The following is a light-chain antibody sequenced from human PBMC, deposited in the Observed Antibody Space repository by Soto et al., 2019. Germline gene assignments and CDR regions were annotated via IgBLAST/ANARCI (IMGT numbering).Light chain of an antibody. CDR1: QTISSW. CDR3: QHYNSYSEA. CDR2: KAS. J-gene: IGKJ1*01. Sequence: IQMTQSPSTLSGSVGDRVTITFRASQTISSWLAWYQQKPGKAPKLLIYKASTLKSGVPSRFSGSGSGTEFTLTISSLRPDDFATYYCQHYNSYSEAFGQGTKV. V-gene: IGKV1-5*03.